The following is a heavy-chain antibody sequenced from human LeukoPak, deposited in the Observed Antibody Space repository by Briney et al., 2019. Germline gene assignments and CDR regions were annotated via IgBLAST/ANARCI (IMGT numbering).Heavy chain of an antibody. CDR3: ARAHYYDSSGKGDC. Sequence: ASVKVSCKASGGTFSSYAISWVRQAPGQGLEWMGGIIPIFGTANYAQKFQGRVTITADESTSTAYMELSSLRSEDTAVYYCARAHYYDSSGKGDCWGQGTLVTVSS. J-gene: IGHJ4*02. CDR2: IIPIFGTA. V-gene: IGHV1-69*13. CDR1: GGTFSSYA. D-gene: IGHD3-22*01.